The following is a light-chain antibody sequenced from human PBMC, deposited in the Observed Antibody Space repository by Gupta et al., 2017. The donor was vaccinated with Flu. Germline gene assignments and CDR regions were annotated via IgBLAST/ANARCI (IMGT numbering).Light chain of an antibody. J-gene: IGLJ3*02. CDR3: QTWGSGVVV. CDR1: RGHSTYA. CDR2: LHSDGSH. Sequence: VKLTCTLSRGHSTYAIAWHQQQPGKGPRYLMKLHSDGSHTKGDEIPDRFSGSSSGAERNLIISSLQSEDEADYFCQTWGSGVVVFGGGTKLTVL. V-gene: IGLV4-69*01.